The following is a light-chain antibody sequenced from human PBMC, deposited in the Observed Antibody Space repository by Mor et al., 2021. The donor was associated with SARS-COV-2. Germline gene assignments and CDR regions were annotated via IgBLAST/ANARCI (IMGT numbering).Light chain of an antibody. Sequence: APKFLIFDVNQRSSGVPDRFSGSKSGNTASLTISGLQAEDEANYYCCSYAGTYTWVFGGGTK. CDR3: CSYAGTYTWV. V-gene: IGLV2-11*01. CDR2: DVN. J-gene: IGLJ3*02.